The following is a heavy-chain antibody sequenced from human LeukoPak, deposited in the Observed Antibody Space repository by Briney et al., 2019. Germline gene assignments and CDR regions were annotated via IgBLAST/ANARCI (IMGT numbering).Heavy chain of an antibody. D-gene: IGHD3-22*01. J-gene: IGHJ3*02. Sequence: ASVKVSCKASGYTFTRYYMHWVRQAPGQGLEWMGIIKHSGGNTNYAQKFQGRVTMTRDMSTSTVYMELSSLRSEDTAVYYCARARSSGYNDAFDIWGQGKMVTVSS. CDR1: GYTFTRYY. CDR3: ARARSSGYNDAFDI. V-gene: IGHV1-46*01. CDR2: IKHSGGNT.